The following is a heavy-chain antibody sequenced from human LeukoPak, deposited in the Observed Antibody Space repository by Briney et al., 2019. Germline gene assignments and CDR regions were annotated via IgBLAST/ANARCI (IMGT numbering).Heavy chain of an antibody. CDR3: ARKIEYSSSWFCFDY. CDR1: GDSVSSNSAA. V-gene: IGHV6-1*01. D-gene: IGHD6-13*01. J-gene: IGHJ4*02. Sequence: PSQTLSLTCAISGDSVSSNSAAWNWIRQSPSRGLEWLGRTYYRSKWYNDYAVSVKSRITINPDTSQNQFSLQLNSVTPEDTAVFYCARKIEYSSSWFCFDYWGQGTLVTVSS. CDR2: TYYRSKWYN.